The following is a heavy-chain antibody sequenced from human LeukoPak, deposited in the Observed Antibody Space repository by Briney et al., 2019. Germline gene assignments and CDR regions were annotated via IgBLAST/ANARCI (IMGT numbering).Heavy chain of an antibody. CDR2: INAGTGNT. V-gene: IGHV1-3*01. Sequence: ASVKVSCKASGYTFTAYAMHWVRLAPGQRPEWMGWINAGTGNTKYSQKFQGRVTITRDTSASTAYMELTSLRSEDTAVYYCARGPGITGTAPGMDVWGQGTTVTVSS. CDR1: GYTFTAYA. CDR3: ARGPGITGTAPGMDV. J-gene: IGHJ6*02. D-gene: IGHD1-7*01.